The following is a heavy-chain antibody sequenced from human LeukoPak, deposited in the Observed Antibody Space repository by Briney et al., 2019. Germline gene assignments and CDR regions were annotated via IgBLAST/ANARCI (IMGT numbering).Heavy chain of an antibody. Sequence: GASVKVSCKASGYTFTSYAINWVRQAPGQGLEWMGWIHTNTGNPTYAQGFTGRFVFSLDTSVSTAYLQISSLKAEDTAVYYCARVGGYSRSDYYYYYMDVWGKGTTVTVSS. V-gene: IGHV7-4-1*02. J-gene: IGHJ6*03. CDR3: ARVGGYSRSDYYYYYMDV. CDR2: IHTNTGNP. CDR1: GYTFTSYA. D-gene: IGHD5-12*01.